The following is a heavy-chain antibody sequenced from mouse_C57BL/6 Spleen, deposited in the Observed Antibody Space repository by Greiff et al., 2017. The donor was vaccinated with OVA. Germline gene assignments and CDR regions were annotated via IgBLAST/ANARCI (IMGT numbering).Heavy chain of an antibody. D-gene: IGHD2-1*01. CDR2: INPNNGGT. CDR3: ARYYGNYPYYYAMDY. J-gene: IGHJ4*01. Sequence: EVQLQQSGPELVKPGASVKISCKASGYTFTDYYMNWVKQSHGKSLEWIGDINPNNGGTSYNQKFKGKATLTVDKSSSTAYMELRSLTSEDSAVYYCARYYGNYPYYYAMDYWGQGTSVTVSS. CDR1: GYTFTDYY. V-gene: IGHV1-26*01.